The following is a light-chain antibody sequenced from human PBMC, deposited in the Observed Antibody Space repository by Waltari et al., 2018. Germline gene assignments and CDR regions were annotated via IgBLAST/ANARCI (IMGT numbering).Light chain of an antibody. CDR2: VNSDGST. V-gene: IGLV4-69*01. Sequence: QLVLTQPPSASASLGASVKLTCTLSSGHSDYAIAWHQQQPRKGPRYLMRVNSDGSTKKGDGIPGPFSGSSSGAERFLTLSSLQSEDEADYFCQTWGFGIEVFGGGTKLTVL. CDR1: SGHSDYA. J-gene: IGLJ3*02. CDR3: QTWGFGIEV.